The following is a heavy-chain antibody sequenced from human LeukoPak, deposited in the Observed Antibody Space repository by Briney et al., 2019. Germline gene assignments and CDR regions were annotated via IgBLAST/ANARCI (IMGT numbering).Heavy chain of an antibody. CDR3: ARDYQDSSSWFDY. V-gene: IGHV1-24*01. D-gene: IGHD6-13*01. Sequence: GASAEVSCKVSGYTLTELSMHWVRQAPGKGLEWMGGFDPEDGETIYAQKFQGRVTMTEDTSTDTAYMELSSLRSDDTAVYYCARDYQDSSSWFDYWGQGTLVTVSS. CDR2: FDPEDGET. CDR1: GYTLTELS. J-gene: IGHJ4*02.